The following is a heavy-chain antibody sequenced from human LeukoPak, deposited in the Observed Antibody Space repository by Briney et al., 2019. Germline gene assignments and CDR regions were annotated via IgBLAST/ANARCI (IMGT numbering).Heavy chain of an antibody. CDR3: ARHTHYYSSGWYFNTRAPSFDY. CDR2: IYYSGST. CDR1: GGSISSYY. Sequence: SETLSLTCTVSGGSISSYYWSWIRQPPGKGLEWIGYIYYSGSTNYNPSLKSRVTISVDTSKNQFSLKLSSVTAADTAVYYCARHTHYYSSGWYFNTRAPSFDYWGQGTLVTVSS. J-gene: IGHJ4*02. D-gene: IGHD6-19*01. V-gene: IGHV4-59*08.